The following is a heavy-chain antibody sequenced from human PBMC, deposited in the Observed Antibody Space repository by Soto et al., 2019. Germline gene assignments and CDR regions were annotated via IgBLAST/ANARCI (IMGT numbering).Heavy chain of an antibody. J-gene: IGHJ6*03. CDR2: SDPEDGET. CDR3: ATGINIAARTNYYYYYMDV. CDR1: GYTLTELS. Sequence: ASVKVSCKVSGYTLTELSMHWVRQAPGKGLEWMGGSDPEDGETIYAQKFQGRVTMTEDTSTDTAYMELSSLRSEDTAVYYCATGINIAARTNYYYYYMDVWGKGTTVTVSS. V-gene: IGHV1-24*01. D-gene: IGHD6-6*01.